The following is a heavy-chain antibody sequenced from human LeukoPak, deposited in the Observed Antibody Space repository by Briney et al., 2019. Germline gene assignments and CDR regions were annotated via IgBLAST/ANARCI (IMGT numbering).Heavy chain of an antibody. Sequence: GGSLRLSCAASGFTFSTYGMLWVRQAPGKGLEWVAVISNAGTSEYYADSVKGRFTISRDNSKNTLYLQMNSLRAEDTAVYHCAKNLDGVATYFDYWGQGTLVTVSS. CDR2: ISNAGTSE. D-gene: IGHD5-12*01. V-gene: IGHV3-33*05. CDR1: GFTFSTYG. J-gene: IGHJ4*02. CDR3: AKNLDGVATYFDY.